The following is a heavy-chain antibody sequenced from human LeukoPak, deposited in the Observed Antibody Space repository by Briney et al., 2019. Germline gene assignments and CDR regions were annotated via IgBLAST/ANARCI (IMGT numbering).Heavy chain of an antibody. CDR3: AKDYTAMVRGPDY. D-gene: IGHD5-18*01. CDR1: GFTFDDYA. J-gene: IGHJ4*02. V-gene: IGHV3-9*01. Sequence: GRSLRLSCAASGFTFDDYAMHWVRQAPGKGLEWVSGISWNSGSIGYADSVKGRFTISRDNAKNSLYLQMNSLRAEDTALYYCAKDYTAMVRGPDYWGQGTLVTVSS. CDR2: ISWNSGSI.